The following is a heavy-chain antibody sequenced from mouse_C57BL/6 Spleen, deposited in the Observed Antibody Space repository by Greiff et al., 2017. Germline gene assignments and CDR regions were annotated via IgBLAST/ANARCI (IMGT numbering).Heavy chain of an antibody. CDR3: ARENYSNYFFAY. Sequence: EVQLQQSGPELVKPGASVKISCTASGYSFTDSNMNWVKQSNGKSLEWIGVINPNYGTTSYNQKFKGKATLTVDQSSRTAYMQLNSLTSEDSAVYYCARENYSNYFFAYWGQGTLVTVSA. CDR2: INPNYGTT. CDR1: GYSFTDSN. D-gene: IGHD2-5*01. V-gene: IGHV1-39*01. J-gene: IGHJ3*01.